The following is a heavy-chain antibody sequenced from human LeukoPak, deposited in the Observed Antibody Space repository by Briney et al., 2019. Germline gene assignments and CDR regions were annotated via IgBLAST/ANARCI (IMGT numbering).Heavy chain of an antibody. V-gene: IGHV3-15*01. Sequence: PGGSLRLSCAASGFTLSNAWMTWVRQAPGKGLEWVGRIKSKTDGGTTDYAAPVKGRFTISRDDSKNTPYLQMNSLTTEDTAVYYCTTEPYYYRSGSRIDYWGQGTLVAVSS. CDR1: GFTLSNAW. J-gene: IGHJ4*02. CDR3: TTEPYYYRSGSRIDY. CDR2: IKSKTDGGTT. D-gene: IGHD3-10*01.